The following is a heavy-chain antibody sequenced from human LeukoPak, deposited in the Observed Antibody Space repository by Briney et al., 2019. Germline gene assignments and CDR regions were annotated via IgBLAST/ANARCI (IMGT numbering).Heavy chain of an antibody. CDR2: INHSGST. Sequence: SKTLSLTCAVYGGSLSGYYWSWIRQPPGKGLEWIGEINHSGSTNYNPSLKSRVTISVDSSKNQFSLKLSSVTAADTAVYYCARVGIAAAGTGYWFDPWGQGTLVTVSS. D-gene: IGHD6-13*01. CDR1: GGSLSGYY. V-gene: IGHV4-34*01. CDR3: ARVGIAAAGTGYWFDP. J-gene: IGHJ5*02.